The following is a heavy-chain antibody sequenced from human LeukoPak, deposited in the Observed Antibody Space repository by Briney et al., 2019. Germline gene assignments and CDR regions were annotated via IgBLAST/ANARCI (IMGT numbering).Heavy chain of an antibody. D-gene: IGHD1-26*01. J-gene: IGHJ4*02. Sequence: GGSLRLSCAASGFTFDDYAMHWVRQAPGKGLEWVSGISGNSGSIGYADSVKGRFTISRDNAKNSLYLQMNSLRAEDTALYYCAKDGAYSGSYYGLDYWGQGTLVTVSS. CDR2: ISGNSGSI. CDR3: AKDGAYSGSYYGLDY. CDR1: GFTFDDYA. V-gene: IGHV3-9*01.